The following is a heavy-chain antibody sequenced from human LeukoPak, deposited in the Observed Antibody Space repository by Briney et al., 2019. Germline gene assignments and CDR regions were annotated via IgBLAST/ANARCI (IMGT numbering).Heavy chain of an antibody. CDR1: GFTFSSYS. J-gene: IGHJ6*02. CDR3: ARGRSSWYEVGDYYYGMDV. Sequence: SGGSLRLSCAASGFTFSSYSMNWVRQAPGKGLEWVSSISSSSSYIYYADSVKGRFTISRDNAKNSLYLQMNSLRAEDTAVYYCARGRSSWYEVGDYYYGMDVWGQGTTVTVSS. D-gene: IGHD6-13*01. V-gene: IGHV3-21*01. CDR2: ISSSSSYI.